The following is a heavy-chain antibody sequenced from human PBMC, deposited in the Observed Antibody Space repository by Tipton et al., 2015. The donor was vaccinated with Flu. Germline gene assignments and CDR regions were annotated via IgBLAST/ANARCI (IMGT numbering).Heavy chain of an antibody. D-gene: IGHD3-22*01. Sequence: SLRLSCAASGFTFSRDSMHWVRQAPGKGLEWVSSISSSSTYIYYADSVKGRFTISRDNAKNSLYLQMNSLRAEDTAVYYCAREGQGITMIVVVTGAFDIWGQGTMVTVSS. J-gene: IGHJ3*02. CDR3: AREGQGITMIVVVTGAFDI. CDR1: GFTFSRDS. V-gene: IGHV3-21*01. CDR2: ISSSSTYI.